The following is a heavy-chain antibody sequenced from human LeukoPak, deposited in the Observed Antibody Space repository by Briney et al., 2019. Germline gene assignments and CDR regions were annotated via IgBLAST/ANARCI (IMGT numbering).Heavy chain of an antibody. J-gene: IGHJ4*02. CDR3: ARVPHYYGSGSYRSEKYYFDY. D-gene: IGHD3-10*01. CDR1: GFTFSSYA. CDR2: ISYDGSNK. V-gene: IGHV3-30-3*01. Sequence: GGSLRLSCAASGFTFSSYAMNWVRQAPGKGLEWVAVISYDGSNKYYADSVKGRFTISRDNAKNTLYLQMNSLRAEDTAVYYCARVPHYYGSGSYRSEKYYFDYWGQGTLVTVSS.